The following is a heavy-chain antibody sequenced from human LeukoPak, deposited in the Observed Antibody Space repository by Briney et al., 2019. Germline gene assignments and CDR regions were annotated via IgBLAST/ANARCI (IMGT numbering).Heavy chain of an antibody. CDR1: GFTFSSYA. CDR3: AKSAPYDFWSGSH. Sequence: GGSLRLSCAASGFTFSSYAMHWVRQAPGKGLEWVAVISYDGSNKYYADSVKGRFTISRDNSKNTLYLQMNSLRAEDTAVYYCAKSAPYDFWSGSHWGQGTLVTVSS. CDR2: ISYDGSNK. V-gene: IGHV3-30*04. J-gene: IGHJ4*02. D-gene: IGHD3-3*01.